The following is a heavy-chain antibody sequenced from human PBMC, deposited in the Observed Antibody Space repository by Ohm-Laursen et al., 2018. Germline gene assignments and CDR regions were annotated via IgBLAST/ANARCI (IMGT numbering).Heavy chain of an antibody. D-gene: IGHD6-13*01. CDR3: ARRARHPQQGYYYYYGMDV. Sequence: GTLSLTCTVSGGSTSPHYWSWIRRSPEKGLEWIGYISYSGTSEHNPSLKGRVTISVDTSKNQFSLKLSSVTAADTAVYYCARRARHPQQGYYYYYGMDVWGQGTTVTVSS. V-gene: IGHV4-59*08. CDR1: GGSTSPHY. J-gene: IGHJ6*02. CDR2: ISYSGTS.